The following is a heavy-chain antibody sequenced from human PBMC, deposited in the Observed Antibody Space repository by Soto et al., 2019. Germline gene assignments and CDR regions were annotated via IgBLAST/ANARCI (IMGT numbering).Heavy chain of an antibody. J-gene: IGHJ3*02. V-gene: IGHV4-59*01. D-gene: IGHD3-22*01. CDR2: IYYSGST. CDR3: ARVNRGVYYDSSGYYSNAFDI. CDR1: GGSISSYY. Sequence: SSETLSLTCTVSGGSISSYYRSWIRQPPGKGLEWIGYIYYSGSTNYNPSLKSRVTISVDTSKNQFSLKLSSVTAADTAVYYCARVNRGVYYDSSGYYSNAFDIWGQGTMVTVSS.